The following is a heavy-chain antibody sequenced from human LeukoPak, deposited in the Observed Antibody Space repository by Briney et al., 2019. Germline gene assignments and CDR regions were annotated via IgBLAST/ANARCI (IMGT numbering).Heavy chain of an antibody. Sequence: SETLSLTCTVSGGSISGYYWSWIRQPPGKGPEWIGYIYYSGSTNYNPSLKGRVTISVDTSKNQLSLKMNSVTAADTAVYYCARLASSGWSHCDYWGQGTLVTVSS. CDR3: ARLASSGWSHCDY. CDR1: GGSISGYY. V-gene: IGHV4-59*08. CDR2: IYYSGST. J-gene: IGHJ4*02. D-gene: IGHD6-19*01.